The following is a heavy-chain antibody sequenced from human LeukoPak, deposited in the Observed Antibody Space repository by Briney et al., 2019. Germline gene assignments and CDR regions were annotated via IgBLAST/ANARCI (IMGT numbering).Heavy chain of an antibody. J-gene: IGHJ4*02. V-gene: IGHV4-30-4*01. CDR3: ARDIGDY. CDR1: GGSNSSGDYY. D-gene: IGHD1-26*01. Sequence: SETLSLTCTVSGGSNSSGDYYWSWIRQPPGEGLEWIGYIYYSGSTYYNPSLKSRVTISVDTSKNQFSLKLSSVTAAGTAVYYCARDIGDYWGQGTLVTVSS. CDR2: IYYSGST.